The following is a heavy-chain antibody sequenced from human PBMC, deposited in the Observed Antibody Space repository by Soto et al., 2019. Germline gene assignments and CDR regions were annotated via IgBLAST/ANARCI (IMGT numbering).Heavy chain of an antibody. Sequence: GGSLRLSCAASGFTISSYEMNWVRQAPGKGLEWVSYISSSGSTIYYADSVKGRFTISRDNAKNSLYLQMNSLRAEDTAVYYCARDGNYYDSSGYYYFDYWGQGTLVTVSS. CDR1: GFTISSYE. J-gene: IGHJ4*02. CDR3: ARDGNYYDSSGYYYFDY. CDR2: ISSSGSTI. V-gene: IGHV3-48*03. D-gene: IGHD3-22*01.